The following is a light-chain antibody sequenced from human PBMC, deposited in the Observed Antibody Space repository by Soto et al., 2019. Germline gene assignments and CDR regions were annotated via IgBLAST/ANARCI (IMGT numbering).Light chain of an antibody. CDR3: QQYSSSPS. CDR1: QYVGTR. V-gene: IGKV3-15*01. Sequence: EIVLTQSPATLSSSPGETATLSCRASQYVGTRLAWYQQKPGQVPSLLIYGASTRASGIPARFSGSGSGTEFTLTIGSLQSEDFAVYYCQQYSSSPSFGQGTLLEI. CDR2: GAS. J-gene: IGKJ5*01.